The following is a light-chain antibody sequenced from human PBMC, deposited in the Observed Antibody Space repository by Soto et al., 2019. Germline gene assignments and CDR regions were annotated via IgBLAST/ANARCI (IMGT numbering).Light chain of an antibody. CDR1: QDISVY. V-gene: IGKV1-27*01. CDR3: QKFNTAPLT. J-gene: IGKJ5*01. CDR2: SAS. Sequence: DIQMTQSPSSLSASVGDRVTITCRASQDISVYLAWYQQKSGKVPKLLIYSASTLQSGVPSRFSGSGSGTDFTLTISSLQPEDVATCYCQKFNTAPLTFGQGTRLEIK.